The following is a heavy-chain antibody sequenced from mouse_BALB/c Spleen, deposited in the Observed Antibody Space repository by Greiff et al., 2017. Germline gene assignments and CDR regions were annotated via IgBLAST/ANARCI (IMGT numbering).Heavy chain of an antibody. Sequence: EVMLVESGGDLVKPGGSLKLSCAASGFTFSSYGMSWVRQTPDKRLEWVATISSGGSYTYYPDSVKGRFTISRDNAKNTLYLQMSSLKSEDTAMYYCARHEDYPYFDYWGQGTTLTVSS. CDR1: GFTFSSYG. V-gene: IGHV5-6*02. J-gene: IGHJ2*01. CDR2: ISSGGSYT. D-gene: IGHD5-5*01. CDR3: ARHEDYPYFDY.